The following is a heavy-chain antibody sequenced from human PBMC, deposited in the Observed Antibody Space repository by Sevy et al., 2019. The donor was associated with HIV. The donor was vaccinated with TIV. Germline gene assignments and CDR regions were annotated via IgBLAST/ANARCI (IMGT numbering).Heavy chain of an antibody. J-gene: IGHJ3*01. V-gene: IGHV3-23*01. CDR3: AKALNPALESMIEVVLRTLKGFDV. D-gene: IGHD3-22*01. CDR2: ISGPGLST. CDR1: GFTFSSYA. Sequence: GGSLRLSCAASGFTFSSYAMTWVRQAPGKGLEWVSVISGPGLSTYYADSVKGRFTISRDNSKNTLYLQMNSVRADDTATYYCAKALNPALESMIEVVLRTLKGFDVWGQGTMVTVSS.